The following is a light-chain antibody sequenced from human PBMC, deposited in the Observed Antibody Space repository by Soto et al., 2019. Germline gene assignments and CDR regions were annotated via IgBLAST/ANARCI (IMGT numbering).Light chain of an antibody. Sequence: EIMMTQSPGTLSASPGERATLSCRASQSVSSNLAWYQQQPGQAPRLLIYAVSTSATGIPARFSGSGSGTEFTLTISSLQSEDFAVYYCQQYNKWPLTFGKGTKVEIK. J-gene: IGKJ1*01. V-gene: IGKV3-15*01. CDR3: QQYNKWPLT. CDR1: QSVSSN. CDR2: AVS.